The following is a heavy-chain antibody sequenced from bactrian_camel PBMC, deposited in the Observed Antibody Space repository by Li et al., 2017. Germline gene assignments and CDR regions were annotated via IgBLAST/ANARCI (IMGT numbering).Heavy chain of an antibody. CDR1: GFTFGSYY. CDR2: INSDGTTA. J-gene: IGHJ6*01. CDR3: TARYEFGLGACRGVGGLGF. Sequence: VESGGGLVQPGGSLRLSCTASGFTFGSYYTTWVRQAPGKGLEWVSSINSDGTTAYYADSVKGRFTISKDNRKNILYLQMNSMTPGDTAMYYCTARYEFGLGACRGVGGLGFWGQGTQVTVS. V-gene: IGHV3-2*01. D-gene: IGHD1*01.